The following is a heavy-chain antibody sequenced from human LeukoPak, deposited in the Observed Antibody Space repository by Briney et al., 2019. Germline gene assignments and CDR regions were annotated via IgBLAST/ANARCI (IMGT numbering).Heavy chain of an antibody. D-gene: IGHD3-16*01. CDR1: GGSISSSNW. J-gene: IGHJ3*02. CDR3: AREGDLSSDRAFDI. CDR2: IYHSGST. V-gene: IGHV4-4*02. Sequence: SETLSLTCAVSGGSISSSNWWSWVRQPPGKGLEWIGEIYHSGSTNYNPSLKSRVTISVDTSKNQFSLKLSSVTAADTAVYYCAREGDLSSDRAFDIWGQGTMVTVSS.